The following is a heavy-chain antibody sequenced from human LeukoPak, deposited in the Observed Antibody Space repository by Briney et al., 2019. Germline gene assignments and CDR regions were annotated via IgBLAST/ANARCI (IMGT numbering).Heavy chain of an antibody. J-gene: IGHJ4*02. V-gene: IGHV3-30*04. CDR2: ISYDGSHK. CDR3: VRGGLYHYSGTSGDY. Sequence: PGGSLRLSCAASAFTFSRYAMHWVRQAPGKGLECVTLISYDGSHKDYADSVKGRFTISRDNAESSLYLQLNSLGAEDTAVYYCVRGGLYHYSGTSGDYWGQGTLVTVSS. CDR1: AFTFSRYA. D-gene: IGHD1-26*01.